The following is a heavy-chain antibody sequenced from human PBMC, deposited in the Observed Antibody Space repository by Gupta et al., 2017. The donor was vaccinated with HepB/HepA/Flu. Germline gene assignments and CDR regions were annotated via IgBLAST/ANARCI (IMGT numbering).Heavy chain of an antibody. CDR3: AKVGPKFWYFDL. J-gene: IGHJ2*01. CDR1: GFPFSSYA. Sequence: EVQLLESGGDLIQPGGSLRLSCAASGFPFSSYAMTWVRQAPGKGLEWVSTITSSGSNTYFADSVKGRFTVSRDNSKNTLYLQMNSLRAEDTAVFYCAKVGPKFWYFDLWGRGTLVTVSS. V-gene: IGHV3-23*01. CDR2: ITSSGSNT.